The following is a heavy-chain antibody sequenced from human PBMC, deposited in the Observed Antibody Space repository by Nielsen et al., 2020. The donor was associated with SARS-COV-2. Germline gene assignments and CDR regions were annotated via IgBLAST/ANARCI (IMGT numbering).Heavy chain of an antibody. J-gene: IGHJ6*01. CDR3: ARMFGGGYGENPYIKYGLDI. CDR1: GFGFSTFS. D-gene: IGHD2-15*01. Sequence: GGSLTLSCPASGFGFSTFSMICVRQPPGKGLQWVSSISPGGGSTYYTDSLKGRSVNSRDNSRNSLYLKMSSLRAEDTAVYYCARMFGGGYGENPYIKYGLDIWGQGTTVTVS. CDR2: ISPGGGST. V-gene: IGHV3-21*01.